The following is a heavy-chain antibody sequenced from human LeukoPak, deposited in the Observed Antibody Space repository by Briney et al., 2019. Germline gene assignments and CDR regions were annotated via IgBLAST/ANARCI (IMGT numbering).Heavy chain of an antibody. J-gene: IGHJ4*02. CDR1: GFTFSDYY. CDR3: ARDYYDSSGYISLYYFDY. D-gene: IGHD3-22*01. Sequence: GGSLRLSCAVSGFTFSDYYMSWIRQAPGKGLEWVSYISSSGSTIYYADSVKGRFTISRDNAKNSLYLQMNSLRAEDTAVYYCARDYYDSSGYISLYYFDYWGQGTLVTVSS. V-gene: IGHV3-11*04. CDR2: ISSSGSTI.